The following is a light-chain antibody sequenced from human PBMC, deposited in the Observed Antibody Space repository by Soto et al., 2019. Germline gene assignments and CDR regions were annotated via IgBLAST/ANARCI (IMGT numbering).Light chain of an antibody. CDR1: QDVSQW. CDR3: QHYDSYPYT. J-gene: IGKJ2*01. CDR2: KAS. V-gene: IGKV1-5*03. Sequence: DIHMTQSPSTLSASVGDTVTITCRASQDVSQWLAWYQERPGKPPELLIYKASSLERGVPSRFRGRGSETEFTLTIRDLQPDDFATYYCQHYDSYPYTFGQGTRLEIK.